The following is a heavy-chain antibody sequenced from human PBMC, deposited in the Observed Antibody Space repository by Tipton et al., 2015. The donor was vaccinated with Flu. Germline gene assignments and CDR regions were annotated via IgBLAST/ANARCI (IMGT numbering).Heavy chain of an antibody. CDR2: IYRSGNT. Sequence: GSLRLSCAASGFIFSTYGMHWVRQPPGQGLEWIGNIYRSGNTYYNPSLRGRITISLDRSKNQFSLKLRSVTAADTAIYYCARRDYSNYVSDPKNWFDPWGQGTLVTVSS. V-gene: IGHV4-4*02. D-gene: IGHD4-11*01. J-gene: IGHJ5*02. CDR1: GFIFSTYG. CDR3: ARRDYSNYVSDPKNWFDP.